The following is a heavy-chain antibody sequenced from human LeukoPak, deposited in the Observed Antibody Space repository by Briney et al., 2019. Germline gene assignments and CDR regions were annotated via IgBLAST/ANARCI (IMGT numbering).Heavy chain of an antibody. CDR2: INQDGSEK. CDR3: ARVRWFGES. D-gene: IGHD3-10*01. Sequence: GGSLRLSCAASGFMFSSFWMRWVRQAPGQGLQWVATINQDGSEKYYVDSLKGRFTISRDNAKNSLYLQMNTLRVEDTALYYCARVRWFGESWGQGTLVTVSP. J-gene: IGHJ5*02. CDR1: GFMFSSFW. V-gene: IGHV3-7*01.